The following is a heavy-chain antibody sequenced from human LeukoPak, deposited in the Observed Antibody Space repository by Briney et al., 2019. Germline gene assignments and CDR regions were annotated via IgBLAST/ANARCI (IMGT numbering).Heavy chain of an antibody. J-gene: IGHJ4*02. D-gene: IGHD5-18*01. CDR3: ARDQPIGYSYGYPFDN. CDR1: GFTFSSYE. Sequence: GGSLRLSCAASGFTFSSYEMNWVRQAPGKGLEWVSYIHISGSPIYYADSVKGRFTISRDNAKNSLYLQMNSLRVEDTAVYYCARDQPIGYSYGYPFDNWGQGTLVTVSS. CDR2: IHISGSPI. V-gene: IGHV3-48*03.